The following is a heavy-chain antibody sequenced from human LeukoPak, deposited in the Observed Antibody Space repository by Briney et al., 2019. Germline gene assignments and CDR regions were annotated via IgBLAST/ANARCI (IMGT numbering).Heavy chain of an antibody. J-gene: IGHJ4*02. CDR3: ARGDYYDSSGYIDS. Sequence: SETLSLTCAVSGYSISSGYYWGWVRQPPGKGLEWIGNIYHDGSTFYHPSLKSRVTISVDTSKNQFSVNLNSVTAADTAVYYCARGDYYDSSGYIDSWGQGTLVTVSS. V-gene: IGHV4-38-2*01. CDR2: IYHDGST. CDR1: GYSISSGYY. D-gene: IGHD3-22*01.